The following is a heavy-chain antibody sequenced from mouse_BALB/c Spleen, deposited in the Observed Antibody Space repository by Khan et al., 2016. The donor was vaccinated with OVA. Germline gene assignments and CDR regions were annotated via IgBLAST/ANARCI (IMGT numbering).Heavy chain of an antibody. V-gene: IGHV5-6*01. D-gene: IGHD1-1*01. CDR3: GRLAYYYDSEGFAY. Sequence: EVQLVESGGDVVKPGGSLKLSCAASGFTFSTYGMSWVRQTPDKRLEWVATVSTGGHYTYYPDTVKGRFTISRDNAKNTLYLQMNSLKSEDTAMFYCGRLAYYYDSEGFAYWGQGTLVTVSA. CDR2: VSTGGHYT. J-gene: IGHJ3*01. CDR1: GFTFSTYG.